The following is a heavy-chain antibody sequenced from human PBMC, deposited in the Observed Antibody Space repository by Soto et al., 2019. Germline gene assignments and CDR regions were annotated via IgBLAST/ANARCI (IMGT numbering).Heavy chain of an antibody. CDR1: GYTFTEYW. J-gene: IGHJ4*02. CDR2: IYPGASDT. CDR3: ARPPYCTGGSCYFDI. V-gene: IGHV5-51*01. Sequence: GESLKISCKAPGYTFTEYWIGWVRPMPGKGLEWMGIIYPGASDTRYSPSFQGQVTMLADKSISTAYLQWNSLKASDTAIYYRARPPYCTGGSCYFDIVGQGTLLTI. D-gene: IGHD2-15*01.